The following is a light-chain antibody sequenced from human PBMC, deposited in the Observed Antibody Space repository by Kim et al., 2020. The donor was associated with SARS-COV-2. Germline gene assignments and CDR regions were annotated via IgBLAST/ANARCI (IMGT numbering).Light chain of an antibody. V-gene: IGLV2-8*01. CDR3: SSYAGSNNWV. CDR1: SSDVGGYNY. Sequence: GQSVTISCTGTSSDVGGYNYVSWYQQHQGKAPKLMIYEVSKRPAGVPDRFSGSKSGNTASLTVSGLQAEEEADYYCSSYAGSNNWVFGGGTQLTVL. CDR2: EVS. J-gene: IGLJ3*02.